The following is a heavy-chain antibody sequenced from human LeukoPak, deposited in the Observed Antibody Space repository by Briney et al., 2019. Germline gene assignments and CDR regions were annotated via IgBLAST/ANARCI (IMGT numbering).Heavy chain of an antibody. CDR3: AKFYAAGTPRMDY. CDR2: ISGSGGST. CDR1: GFTFSDYY. J-gene: IGHJ4*02. V-gene: IGHV3-23*01. D-gene: IGHD6-13*01. Sequence: PGGSLRLSCAASGFTFSDYYMSWIRQAPGKGLEWVSAISGSGGSTYYADSVKGRFTISRDNSKNTLYLQMNSLRAEDTAVYYCAKFYAAGTPRMDYWGQGTLVTVSS.